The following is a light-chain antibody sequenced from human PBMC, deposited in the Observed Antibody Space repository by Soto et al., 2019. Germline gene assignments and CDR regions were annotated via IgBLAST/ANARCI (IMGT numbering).Light chain of an antibody. V-gene: IGLV1-44*01. CDR3: AAWDDSLNGVV. CDR2: SNT. Sequence: QSVVTQPPSASGTPGQTVTISCSGSSSNIESNTVNWYQQLPGTAPKLLIYSNTQRPSGVPDRFSGSKSGTSASLAISGLQSEDEADYYCAAWDDSLNGVVFGGGTKLTVL. CDR1: SSNIESNT. J-gene: IGLJ3*02.